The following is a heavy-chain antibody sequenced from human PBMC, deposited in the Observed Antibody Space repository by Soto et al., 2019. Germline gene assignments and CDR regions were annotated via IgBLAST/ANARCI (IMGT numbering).Heavy chain of an antibody. CDR1: GGSINTATHS. V-gene: IGHV4-30-2*01. J-gene: IGHJ4*02. CDR2: IYHSGST. D-gene: IGHD4-4*01. CDR3: ARGGGVTTTGDDY. Sequence: QLQLQESGSGLVKPSQTLSLTCAVSGGSINTATHSWSWIRQPPGKGLEWIGYIYHSGSTYYNPSDKGRVTISIDKSNTQSPLRLSSVTAADTAVYYCARGGGVTTTGDDYWGQGILVTVSS.